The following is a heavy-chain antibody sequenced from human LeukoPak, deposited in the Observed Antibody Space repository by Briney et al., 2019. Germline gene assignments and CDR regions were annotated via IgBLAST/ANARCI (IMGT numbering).Heavy chain of an antibody. CDR2: IKQDGSQI. CDR3: AREYCSGTSCYGYFDY. V-gene: IGHV3-7*01. CDR1: GFTFSSYW. Sequence: PGGSLRLSCATSGFTFSSYWMSWVRRAPGKGLEWVANIKQDGSQIFYVDSVKGRFTISRDTAKNPLSLQMNSLRAEDTAVYYCAREYCSGTSCYGYFDYWSQGTLVTVSS. J-gene: IGHJ4*02. D-gene: IGHD2-2*01.